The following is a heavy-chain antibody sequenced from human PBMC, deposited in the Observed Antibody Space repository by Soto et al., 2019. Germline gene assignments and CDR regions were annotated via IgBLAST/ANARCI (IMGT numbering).Heavy chain of an antibody. V-gene: IGHV4-39*01. CDR2: IYYSGST. J-gene: IGHJ6*02. CDR3: AKRNYYGSYYYYYYGMDV. Sequence: SETLSLTCTVSGGSISSSSYYWGWIRQPPGKGLEWIGSIYYSGSTYYNPSLKSRVTISVDASKNQFSLKLSSVTAADTAVYYCAKRNYYGSYYYYYYGMDVWGQGTTVTVSS. D-gene: IGHD3-10*01. CDR1: GGSISSSSYY.